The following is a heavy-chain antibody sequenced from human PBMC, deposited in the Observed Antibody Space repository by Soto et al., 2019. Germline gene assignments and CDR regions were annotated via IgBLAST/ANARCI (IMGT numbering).Heavy chain of an antibody. V-gene: IGHV1-18*01. CDR3: ARQRNFFDY. CDR2: ISPYNGHT. Sequence: QDQLVQSGAEVKKPGASGKVSCKASGYTFNNYCITWVRQAPGQGLEWMGWISPYNGHTNYALKLQGRVTMTRGTATSTDYMDLRSLRSDDKAVSYCARQRNFFDYWGQGTLVTVSS. CDR1: GYTFNNYC. J-gene: IGHJ4*02.